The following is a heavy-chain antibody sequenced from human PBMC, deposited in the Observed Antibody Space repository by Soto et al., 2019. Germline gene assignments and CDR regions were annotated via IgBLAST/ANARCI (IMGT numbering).Heavy chain of an antibody. CDR2: IWYDGSNK. V-gene: IGHV3-33*01. J-gene: IGHJ4*02. D-gene: IGHD3-22*01. CDR1: GFTFSSYG. Sequence: CAASGFTFSSYGMHWVRQAPGKGLEWVAVIWYDGSNKYYADSVKGRFTISRDNSKNTLYLQMNSLRAEDTAVYYCARVGGDSSGYFIPFDYWGQGTLVTVSS. CDR3: ARVGGDSSGYFIPFDY.